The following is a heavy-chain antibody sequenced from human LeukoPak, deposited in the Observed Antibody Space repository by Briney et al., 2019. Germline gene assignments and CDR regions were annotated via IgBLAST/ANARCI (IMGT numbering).Heavy chain of an antibody. CDR1: GGSISSSSYH. Sequence: PSETLSLTCSVSGGSISSSSYHWAWIRQPPGKELQWISSMYYSGSTYYNPFLRSRVTMSVDTSKNQFSLKLTSVTAADTAVYYCARLDAATLTFDPWGQGTLVTVSS. CDR3: ARLDAATLTFDP. CDR2: MYYSGST. D-gene: IGHD2-15*01. V-gene: IGHV4-39*01. J-gene: IGHJ5*02.